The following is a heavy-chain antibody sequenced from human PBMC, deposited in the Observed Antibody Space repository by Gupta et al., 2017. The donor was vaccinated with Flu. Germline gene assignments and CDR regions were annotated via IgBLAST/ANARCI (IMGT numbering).Heavy chain of an antibody. CDR3: ARTEGKCSSSACYYSYFDY. J-gene: IGHJ4*02. Sequence: QVQLVQSGAEVKKPGASVKVSCKASGYTFTHYYMHWVRQAPGQGLEWMGIINPIGGSTTYAQKFEGRVTMTMDTSTSTGYMELSSLRSEDTAVYYCARTEGKCSSSACYYSYFDYWGQGTLVTVSS. D-gene: IGHD2-2*01. V-gene: IGHV1-46*01. CDR1: GYTFTHYY. CDR2: INPIGGST.